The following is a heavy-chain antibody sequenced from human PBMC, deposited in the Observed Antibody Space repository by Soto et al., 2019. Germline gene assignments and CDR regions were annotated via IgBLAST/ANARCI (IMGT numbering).Heavy chain of an antibody. D-gene: IGHD4-17*01. CDR2: IYHSGGT. CDR3: ARETTADAFDI. J-gene: IGHJ3*02. CDR1: GGSISSGDFY. V-gene: IGHV4-30-4*02. Sequence: SETLSLTCTVSGGSISSGDFYWSWIRQPPGKGLEWIGYIYHSGGTYYNPSLESRVTISVDTSKNQFSLKLSSVTAADTAVYYCARETTADAFDIWGQGTMVTVS.